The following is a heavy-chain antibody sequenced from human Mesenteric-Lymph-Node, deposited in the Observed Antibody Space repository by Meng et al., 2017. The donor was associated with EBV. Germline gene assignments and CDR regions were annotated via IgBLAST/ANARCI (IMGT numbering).Heavy chain of an antibody. CDR2: VSTSGGST. CDR3: AETYRLGF. V-gene: IGHV3-23*01. CDR1: GFTFSSYV. Sequence: GQLLESGGGLVQPGGSLRLSCAASGFTFSSYVMHWVRQAPGKGLEWVSGVSTSGGSTYYADSVKGRFTISRDNSRNTLYLQMNSLRAEDTAIYYCAETYRLGFWGQGTLVTVSS. J-gene: IGHJ4*02. D-gene: IGHD2-21*01.